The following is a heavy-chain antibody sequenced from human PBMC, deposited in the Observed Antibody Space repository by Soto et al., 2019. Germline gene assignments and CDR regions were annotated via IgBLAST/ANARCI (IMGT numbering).Heavy chain of an antibody. CDR2: IKSSTDGGTA. Sequence: EVQLVESGGGFVESGGSLRLSCAASGFSFKDAWMTWVRQAPGKGMEWVGRIKSSTDGGTADYGAAVKGRFTMSRDDSKVTPSLHMDGLKREDTGVYYCTSFIQLRRTLFHFWGPGPQVNVS. V-gene: IGHV3-15*07. D-gene: IGHD4-17*01. J-gene: IGHJ4*02. CDR1: GFSFKDAW. CDR3: TSFIQLRRTLFHF.